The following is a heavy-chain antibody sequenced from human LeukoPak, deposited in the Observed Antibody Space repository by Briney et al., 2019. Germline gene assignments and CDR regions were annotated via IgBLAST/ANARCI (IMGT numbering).Heavy chain of an antibody. Sequence: GSLSLSCTASGFRFSNYAMNWVRQAPGKGLEWVSVISGGGSSTNYADSVKGRFTISRENSKNTLYLQMNSLRAEDTAVYYCAHTDSYYFDSGMVSWGQGALVTVSS. V-gene: IGHV3-23*01. CDR3: AHTDSYYFDSGMVS. D-gene: IGHD3-22*01. J-gene: IGHJ5*02. CDR2: ISGGGSST. CDR1: GFRFSNYA.